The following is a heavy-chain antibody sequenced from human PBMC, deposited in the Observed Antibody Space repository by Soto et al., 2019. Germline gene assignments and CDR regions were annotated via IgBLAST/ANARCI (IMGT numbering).Heavy chain of an antibody. V-gene: IGHV4-34*01. D-gene: IGHD4-17*01. CDR2: INHSGSP. CDR3: ARITVTTSY. CDR1: GGSFHGCY. J-gene: IGHJ4*02. Sequence: SETLSLTCAVYGGSFHGCYWSWIRQPPGKGLEWIGEINHSGSPNYNPSLKRRVTRSVDTSKNQFSLKLSSVTDADTAVYYCARITVTTSYWGQGTLVTVSS.